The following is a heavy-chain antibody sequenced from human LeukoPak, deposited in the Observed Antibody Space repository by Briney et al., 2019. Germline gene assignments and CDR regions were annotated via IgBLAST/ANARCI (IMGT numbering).Heavy chain of an antibody. V-gene: IGHV4-4*09. CDR2: IYTSGST. Sequence: PSETLSLTCTVSGGSISSYYWSWIRQPPGKGLEWIGYIYTSGSTNYNPSLKSRVTISVDTSKNQFSLKLSSVTAADTAVYYCARLTPGGVYCSSTSCAFDIWGQGTMVTVSS. CDR1: GGSISSYY. CDR3: ARLTPGGVYCSSTSCAFDI. J-gene: IGHJ3*02. D-gene: IGHD2-2*01.